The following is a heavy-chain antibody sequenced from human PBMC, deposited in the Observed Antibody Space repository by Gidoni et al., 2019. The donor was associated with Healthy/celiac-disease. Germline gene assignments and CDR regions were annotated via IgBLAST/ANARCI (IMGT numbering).Heavy chain of an antibody. J-gene: IGHJ6*02. Sequence: QVQLVESGGGVVQPGRSLRLSCAASGFTFRSSALHWVRQAPGKGLGWVAVISYDGSNKYYADSGKGRFTISRDNSKNTLYLQMNSLRAEDTAVYYCARDGYILSGSGSPYYYGMDVWGQGTTVTVSS. CDR2: ISYDGSNK. CDR1: GFTFRSSA. D-gene: IGHD3-10*01. CDR3: ARDGYILSGSGSPYYYGMDV. V-gene: IGHV3-30*04.